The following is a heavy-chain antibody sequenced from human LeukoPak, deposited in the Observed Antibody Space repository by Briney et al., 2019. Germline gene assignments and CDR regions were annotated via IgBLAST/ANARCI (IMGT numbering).Heavy chain of an antibody. Sequence: PGWSLRLSCAASGFTLSNSWRSGVRQAAAKGRGWVGRIKSKTDGWTTDYAAPVKGRLTISRDDSKNTLYLQMHSLTTEDQAVYYCTTVRAYFDYWGQGTLATASS. CDR3: TTVRAYFDY. CDR1: GFTLSNSW. CDR2: IKSKTDGWTT. J-gene: IGHJ4*02. D-gene: IGHD3-10*01. V-gene: IGHV3-15*01.